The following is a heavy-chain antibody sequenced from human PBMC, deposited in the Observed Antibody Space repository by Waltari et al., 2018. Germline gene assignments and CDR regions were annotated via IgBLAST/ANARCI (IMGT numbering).Heavy chain of an antibody. J-gene: IGHJ4*02. D-gene: IGHD6-19*01. CDR1: GFTFSSYG. CDR3: ARRRSAEFDY. CDR2: IWVDESNK. V-gene: IGHV3-33*01. Sequence: QVQLVESGGGVVQPGRSLRLSCAASGFTFSSYGMHGVRQAPGKGRVWVVFIWVDESNKYYADSVKGRFTISRDNSKNTLYLQINSLRAEDTAVYYCARRRSAEFDYWGQGTLVTVSS.